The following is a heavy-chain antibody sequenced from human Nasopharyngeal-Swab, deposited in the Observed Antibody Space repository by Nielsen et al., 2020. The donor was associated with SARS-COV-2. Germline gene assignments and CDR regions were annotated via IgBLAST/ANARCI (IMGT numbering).Heavy chain of an antibody. J-gene: IGHJ6*02. D-gene: IGHD4-17*01. CDR3: ARDKGDYGSEAAGMDV. V-gene: IGHV3-11*05. CDR2: ISFSGSET. Sequence: WIRQPPGKGLEWVSFISFSGSETDYADSVKGRITIFRDNAKNSVSLQMNSLRPEDTAVYYCARDKGDYGSEAAGMDVWGQGITVTVSS.